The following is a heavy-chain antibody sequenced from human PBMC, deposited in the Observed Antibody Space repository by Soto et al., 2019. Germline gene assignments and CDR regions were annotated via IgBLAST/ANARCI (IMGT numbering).Heavy chain of an antibody. Sequence: QVQLVQSGAEVKKPGASVKVSAKTSGYTFTSTVINWVRQPTGKGLEWMGGMNPNGVNTAYAQKFQGRVTMTSNTSISTAYMELSSLRAEDPAVYVCARERTGPNYFDCWCQGTLVTVSS. CDR2: MNPNGVNT. CDR3: ARERTGPNYFDC. V-gene: IGHV1-8*01. D-gene: IGHD1-7*01. CDR1: GYTFTSTV. J-gene: IGHJ4*02.